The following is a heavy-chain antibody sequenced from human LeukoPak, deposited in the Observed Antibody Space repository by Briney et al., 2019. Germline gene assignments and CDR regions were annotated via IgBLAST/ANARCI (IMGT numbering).Heavy chain of an antibody. CDR2: IYTSGST. V-gene: IGHV4-61*02. CDR1: GYSISSGYY. J-gene: IGHJ4*02. CDR3: ASFLVGATTLLDY. D-gene: IGHD1-26*01. Sequence: SETLSLTCTVSGYSISSGYYWGWIRQPAGKGLEWIGRIYTSGSTNYNPSLKSRVTISVDTSKNQFSLKLSSVTAADTAVYYCASFLVGATTLLDYWGQGTLVTVSS.